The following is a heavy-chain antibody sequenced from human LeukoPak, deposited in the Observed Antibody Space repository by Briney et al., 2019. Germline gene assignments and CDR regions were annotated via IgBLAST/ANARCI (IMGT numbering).Heavy chain of an antibody. CDR1: GYTFTSYY. Sequence: ASVKVSCKASGYTFTSYYMHWVRQAPGQGLEWMGIINPSGGSTSYAQKFQGRVTMTRDTSTSTVYMELSSLRSEDTAVYYCARLPHDGFWSGYPYYMDVWGKGTTVTVSS. V-gene: IGHV1-46*01. D-gene: IGHD3-3*01. CDR3: ARLPHDGFWSGYPYYMDV. CDR2: INPSGGST. J-gene: IGHJ6*03.